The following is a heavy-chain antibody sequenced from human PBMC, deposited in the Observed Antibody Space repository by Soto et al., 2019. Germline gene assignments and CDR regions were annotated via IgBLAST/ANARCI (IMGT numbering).Heavy chain of an antibody. CDR3: SRGGGGGVFDH. Sequence: SVKVSCKASGFTFTSSAVQWVRQARGQRLEWIGWIVVGSGNTNYGDSVKGRFTISRDNAKNSLFLQVNTLRDEDTAVYYCSRGGGGGVFDHWGQGTLVTVS. CDR2: IVVGSGNT. D-gene: IGHD2-21*01. CDR1: GFTFTSSA. J-gene: IGHJ4*02. V-gene: IGHV1-58*01.